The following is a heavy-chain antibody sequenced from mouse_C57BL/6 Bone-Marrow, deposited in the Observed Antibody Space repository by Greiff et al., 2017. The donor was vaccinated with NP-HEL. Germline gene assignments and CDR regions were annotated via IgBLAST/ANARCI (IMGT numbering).Heavy chain of an antibody. D-gene: IGHD4-1*02. CDR2: INPSSGYT. Sequence: VHVVESGAELAKPGASVKLSCKASGYTFTSYWMNWVKQRPGQGLEWIGYINPSSGYTKYNQKFKDKATLTADKSSSTAYMQLSSLTYEDSAVYYCASCRASTGTRAMDYWGQGTSVTVSS. J-gene: IGHJ4*01. CDR1: GYTFTSYW. V-gene: IGHV1-7*01. CDR3: ASCRASTGTRAMDY.